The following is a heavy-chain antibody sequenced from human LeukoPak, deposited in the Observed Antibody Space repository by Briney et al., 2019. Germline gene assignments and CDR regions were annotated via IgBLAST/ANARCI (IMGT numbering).Heavy chain of an antibody. D-gene: IGHD2/OR15-2a*01. V-gene: IGHV3-23*01. CDR2: ISYSCGST. CDR1: GFTLSSYA. CDR3: AKDLYSMVLLPGFGY. Sequence: GGSLRLSCASSGFTLSSYAMSWVRQAPCKGLEWVSAISYSCGSTYYADSVKGRFTISKDNSKNTLYLQMNSLRAEYTAVYSWAKDLYSMVLLPGFGYWGQGTLVTVSS. J-gene: IGHJ4*02.